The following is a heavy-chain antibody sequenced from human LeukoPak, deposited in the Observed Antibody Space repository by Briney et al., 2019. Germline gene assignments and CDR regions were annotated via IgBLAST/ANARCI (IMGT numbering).Heavy chain of an antibody. D-gene: IGHD6-19*01. Sequence: GGSLRLSCVASGFTFSSYSMNWVRQAPGKGLEWVSSFTSRSGTIYYADSVKGRFTISRDNSKNTLYLQMNSLRAEDTAVYYCAKARYSSGWYSTDEYYYYYGMDVWGQGTTVTVSS. CDR2: FTSRSGTI. V-gene: IGHV3-21*04. CDR1: GFTFSSYS. CDR3: AKARYSSGWYSTDEYYYYYGMDV. J-gene: IGHJ6*02.